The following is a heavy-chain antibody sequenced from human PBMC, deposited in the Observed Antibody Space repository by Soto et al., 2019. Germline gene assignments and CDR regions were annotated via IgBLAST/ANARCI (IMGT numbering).Heavy chain of an antibody. CDR3: DSRYYDFWSGYYPHGMDV. CDR2: IYYSGST. Sequence: SETLSLTCTVSGGSIGSSSYYWGWIRQPPGKGLEWIGSIYYSGSTYYNPSLKSRVTISVDTSKNQFSLKLSSVTAADTAVYYCDSRYYDFWSGYYPHGMDVWGQGTTVTVSS. J-gene: IGHJ6*02. V-gene: IGHV4-39*01. D-gene: IGHD3-3*01. CDR1: GGSIGSSSYY.